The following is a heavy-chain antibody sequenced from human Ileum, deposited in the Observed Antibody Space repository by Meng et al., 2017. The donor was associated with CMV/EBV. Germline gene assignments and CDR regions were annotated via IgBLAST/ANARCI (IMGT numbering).Heavy chain of an antibody. CDR2: KSYDGSNK. D-gene: IGHD5-18*01. CDR1: GFTVSSHA. CDR3: ARNPPDTAMADY. J-gene: IGHJ4*02. Sequence: QGAVVGARGQVSQPRRSLGLSCAASGFTVSSHAMHWVRQARSKGLELVAVKSYDGSNKYYADSVKGRFTISRDNSKNTLYLQMNSQRAEDTAVYYCARNPPDTAMADYWGQGTLVTVSS. V-gene: IGHV3-30-3*01.